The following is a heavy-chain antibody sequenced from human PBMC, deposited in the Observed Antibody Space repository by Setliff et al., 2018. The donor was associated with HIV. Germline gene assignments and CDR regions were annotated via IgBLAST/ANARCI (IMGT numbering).Heavy chain of an antibody. V-gene: IGHV1-69*05. CDR1: GGTFSNYG. CDR2: IIPISGTA. J-gene: IGHJ5*02. D-gene: IGHD2-2*01. Sequence: SVKVSCKASGGTFSNYGMSWVRQAPGQGLEWMGGIIPISGTANYAQKFQGRVTITTDESTSTAYMGLSGLRSEDTAVYYCARDFGGYCSSMSCPGLFDPWGQGTLVTVSS. CDR3: ARDFGGYCSSMSCPGLFDP.